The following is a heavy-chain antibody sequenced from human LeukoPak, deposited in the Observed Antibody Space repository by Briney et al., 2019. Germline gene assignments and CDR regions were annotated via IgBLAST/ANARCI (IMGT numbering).Heavy chain of an antibody. CDR3: ARSPYYHDSSGYSSSYAFDI. V-gene: IGHV4-30-2*01. J-gene: IGHJ3*02. CDR2: IYHSGST. D-gene: IGHD3-22*01. Sequence: PSETLSLTCAVSGGSISSGGYSWSWIRQPPGKGLEWIGYIYHSGSTYYNPSLKSRVTISVDRSKNQFSLKLSSVTAADTAMCYCARSPYYHDSSGYSSSYAFDIWGQGTMVTGSS. CDR1: GGSISSGGYS.